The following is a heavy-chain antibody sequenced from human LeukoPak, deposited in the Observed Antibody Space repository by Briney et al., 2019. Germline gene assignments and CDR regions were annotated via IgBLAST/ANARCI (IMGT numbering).Heavy chain of an antibody. J-gene: IGHJ1*01. V-gene: IGHV4-34*01. D-gene: IGHD2-15*01. CDR2: INHSGST. Sequence: PSETLSLTCAVFGGSFSGYYWSWIRQPPGKGLEWIGEINHSGSTNYNPSLKSRVTISIDTSKNQFSLNLSSVTAAGTAVYYCARVRIRRGQAEEHWGQGTLVTVSS. CDR1: GGSFSGYY. CDR3: ARVRIRRGQAEEH.